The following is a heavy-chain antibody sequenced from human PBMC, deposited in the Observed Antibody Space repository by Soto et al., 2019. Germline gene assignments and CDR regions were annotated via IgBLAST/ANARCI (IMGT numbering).Heavy chain of an antibody. D-gene: IGHD3-3*01. Sequence: EVQLVESGGGLGQPGGSLRLSCAVSGFTFSSFWMHWVRQAPGKGLVWVSRITSDGRTTNYADSVKGRFTISRDNAKNTVFLQMNSLRAEDTAVYYCATLNSFGSDFWGQGTLVTVSS. J-gene: IGHJ4*02. V-gene: IGHV3-74*01. CDR1: GFTFSSFW. CDR3: ATLNSFGSDF. CDR2: ITSDGRTT.